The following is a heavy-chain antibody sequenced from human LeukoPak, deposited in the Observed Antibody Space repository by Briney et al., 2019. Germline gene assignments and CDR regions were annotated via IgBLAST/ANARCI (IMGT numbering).Heavy chain of an antibody. CDR1: GFSFSSYA. V-gene: IGHV3-30*04. D-gene: IGHD2-15*01. CDR2: ISYDGSNK. Sequence: GGSLRLSCAASGFSFSSYAMHWVRQAPGKGPEWVAVISYDGSNKYYADSVKGRFTISRDNSKNTLYLQMNSLRAEDTAVYYCARDFCSSGSCHEDYWGQGTLVTVSS. CDR3: ARDFCSSGSCHEDY. J-gene: IGHJ4*02.